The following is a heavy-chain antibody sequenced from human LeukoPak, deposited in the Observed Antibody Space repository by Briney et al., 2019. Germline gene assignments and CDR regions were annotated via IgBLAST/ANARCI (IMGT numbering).Heavy chain of an antibody. Sequence: PGGSLRRSCAASGFTFSSYDMHWVRPATGKSMKWVSSIRTAGDTYYPPSVKGRFTISRENAESSFYLQMNSLRAGDTAVYYCARGLQGASGIGGARHPLDVWGPGTMVTVPT. V-gene: IGHV3-13*04. CDR1: GFTFSSYD. D-gene: IGHD3-10*01. J-gene: IGHJ3*01. CDR3: ARGLQGASGIGGARHPLDV. CDR2: IRTAGDT.